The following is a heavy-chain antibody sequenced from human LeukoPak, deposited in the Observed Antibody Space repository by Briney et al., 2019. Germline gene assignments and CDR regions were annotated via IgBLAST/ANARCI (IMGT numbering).Heavy chain of an antibody. CDR1: GFIFSSYA. V-gene: IGHV3-23*01. CDR2: ISGSDSST. CDR3: AKHLQTVATYRRGFDY. J-gene: IGHJ4*02. Sequence: GGSLRLSCAASGFIFSSYAMSWVRQAPGKGLEWVSAISGSDSSTYYADSVKGRFTISRDNSKNTLYLQINSLRAEDTAVYYCAKHLQTVATYRRGFDYWGQGTLVTVSS. D-gene: IGHD4-17*01.